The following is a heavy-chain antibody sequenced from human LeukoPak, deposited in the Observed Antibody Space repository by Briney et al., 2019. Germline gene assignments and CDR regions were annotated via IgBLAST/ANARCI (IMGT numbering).Heavy chain of an antibody. CDR2: ISGSGGST. CDR1: GFTFSSYA. CDR3: AKDHLYSSSSYFGY. J-gene: IGHJ4*02. Sequence: GSLRLSCAASGFTFSSYAMSWVRQAPGKGLEWVSAISGSGGSTYYADSVKGRFTISRDNSKNTLCLQMNSLRAEDTAVYYCAKDHLYSSSSYFGYWGQGTLVTVSS. V-gene: IGHV3-23*01. D-gene: IGHD6-6*01.